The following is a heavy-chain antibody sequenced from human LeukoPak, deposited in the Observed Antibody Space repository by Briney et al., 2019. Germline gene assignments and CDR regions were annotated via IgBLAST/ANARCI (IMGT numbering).Heavy chain of an antibody. D-gene: IGHD2-8*01. J-gene: IGHJ6*02. CDR2: VNRDGSET. CDR1: GFTLSNHW. V-gene: IGHV3-7*03. Sequence: GGSLRLSCAASGFTLSNHWMTWVRQVPGRGPEWVANVNRDGSETYYLGSVMGRFTISRDNAKNSLYLQMNSLRAEDTALYYCVRNNAMDVWGQGTTVIVSS. CDR3: VRNNAMDV.